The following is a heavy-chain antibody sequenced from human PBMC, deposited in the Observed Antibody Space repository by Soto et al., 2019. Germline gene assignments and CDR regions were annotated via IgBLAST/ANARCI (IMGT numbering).Heavy chain of an antibody. V-gene: IGHV3-21*01. Sequence: GESRKISCVASACALSSYRILWVRHAPGKGLEWVSSISVSRSYIYYAASVKGRFTISMDNNKTSVYLQMKNLRADDTAVYHCSTIRQSGPRGLMAVSSRRTSVTVYS. CDR2: ISVSRSYI. CDR1: ACALSSYR. J-gene: IGHJ6*02. CDR3: STIRQSGPRGLMAV. D-gene: IGHD3-3*01.